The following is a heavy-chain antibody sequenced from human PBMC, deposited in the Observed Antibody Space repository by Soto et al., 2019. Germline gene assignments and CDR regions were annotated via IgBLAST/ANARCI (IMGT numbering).Heavy chain of an antibody. V-gene: IGHV3-23*01. CDR2: ISGSDGKT. J-gene: IGHJ4*02. CDR1: GFSFISYA. CDR3: VRWSYLDY. D-gene: IGHD3-3*01. Sequence: DVELLESGGGLVQPGGSLRLSCAASGFSFISYAMSWVRQAPGKGSEWVSTISGSDGKTFYADSVKGRFSISRDTSKNMLYLQMNNLRGDDTAVYYCVRWSYLDYWGQGTRVTVSS.